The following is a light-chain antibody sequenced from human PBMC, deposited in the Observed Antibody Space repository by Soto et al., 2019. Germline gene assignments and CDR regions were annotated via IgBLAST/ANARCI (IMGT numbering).Light chain of an antibody. CDR2: DAS. CDR3: QQYGRSPYT. V-gene: IGKV3-20*01. CDR1: QNVATN. Sequence: VLTQSPATLSVSPGEGDTLSCRASQNVATNLAWYQQKPGQAPRXVIYDASSRATGISDRFSGSGSGTDLTITISRLEPEDFEVYYGQQYGRSPYTFGQGTKVDIK. J-gene: IGKJ2*01.